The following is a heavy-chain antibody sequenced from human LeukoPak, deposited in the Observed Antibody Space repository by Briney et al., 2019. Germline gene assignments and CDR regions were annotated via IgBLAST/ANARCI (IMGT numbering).Heavy chain of an antibody. J-gene: IGHJ6*03. CDR3: AREDRPHSYYYYYYMDV. V-gene: IGHV3-7*01. CDR1: GFTFSTYG. CDR2: IKEDGSEK. Sequence: GGSLRLSCAASGFTFSTYGMHWVRQAPGKGLEWVANIKEDGSEKYYVDPVKGRFTISRDNAKNSLYLQMNSLRAEDTAVYYCAREDRPHSYYYYYYMDVWGKGTTVTVSS.